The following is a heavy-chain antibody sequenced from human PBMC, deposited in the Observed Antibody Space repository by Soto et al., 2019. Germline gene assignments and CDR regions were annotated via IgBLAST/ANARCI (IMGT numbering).Heavy chain of an antibody. J-gene: IGHJ6*02. Sequence: PGGSLTLSGEPPGFTFNNYRMHWVHQAPGKGLEWLAVIWNDGSNSSYANSVKGRFTISRDNSKNTLYLQMSSLRAEDTAVYYCARRQIPPPTRGAANARGGMDVWGQGTTVTVSS. V-gene: IGHV3-33*01. CDR1: GFTFNNYR. CDR3: ARRQIPPPTRGAANARGGMDV. CDR2: IWNDGSNS. D-gene: IGHD6-13*01.